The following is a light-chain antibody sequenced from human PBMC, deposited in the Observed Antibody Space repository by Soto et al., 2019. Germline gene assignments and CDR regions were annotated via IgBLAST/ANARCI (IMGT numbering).Light chain of an antibody. CDR1: QDIAIY. V-gene: IGKV1-9*01. CDR2: AAS. J-gene: IGKJ4*01. Sequence: IQLTQSPSSLSASVGDRVTITCRASQDIAIYLAWYQQKPGEAPKLLIYAASTLYGGVASRCSGSRSVTNFAPTITSVQAGDFATYYCRQLRMYQSTFGGGPKVEIK. CDR3: RQLRMYQST.